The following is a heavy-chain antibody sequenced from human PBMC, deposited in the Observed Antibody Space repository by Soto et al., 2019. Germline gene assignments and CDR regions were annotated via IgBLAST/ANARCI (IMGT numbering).Heavy chain of an antibody. J-gene: IGHJ1*01. V-gene: IGHV1-46*01. D-gene: IGHD2-15*01. CDR1: GYIFTAYS. CDR3: AREENCSDGICYSEYFQR. Sequence: QVQLVQSGAEVKKPGASVKVSCKASGYIFTAYSMHWVRQAPGQELEWMGVVNPSGGSTNYAQKFQGRITMTRDTTTSTVYMDLISLTSEDTAVYYCAREENCSDGICYSEYFQRWGQGTLVTVSS. CDR2: VNPSGGST.